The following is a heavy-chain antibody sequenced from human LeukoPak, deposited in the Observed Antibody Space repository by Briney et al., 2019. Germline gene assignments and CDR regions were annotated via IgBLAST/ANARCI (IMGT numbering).Heavy chain of an antibody. Sequence: PSETLSLTCTVSGVSINSNTYYWGWIRQPPGKGLEWIASFYYTATTYYNPSLKRRVNIPIDTSKNQFSLKLSSVTAADTAVYYCARGGHVLLWFGHTLHDAFDIWGQGTMVTVSS. V-gene: IGHV4-39*07. D-gene: IGHD3-10*01. CDR2: FYYTATT. CDR1: GVSINSNTYY. CDR3: ARGGHVLLWFGHTLHDAFDI. J-gene: IGHJ3*02.